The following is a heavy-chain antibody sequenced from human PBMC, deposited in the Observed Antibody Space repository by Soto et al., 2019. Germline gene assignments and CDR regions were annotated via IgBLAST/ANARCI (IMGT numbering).Heavy chain of an antibody. CDR1: VFTFGSYG. CDR3: SRAAKDYDFWSGHPNYYYYGMDV. J-gene: IGHJ6*02. V-gene: IGHV3-30*03. CDR2: ISYDGSNK. D-gene: IGHD3-3*01. Sequence: GGSLRLSCAASVFTFGSYGMHWVRQAPGKGLEWVAVISYDGSNKYYADSVKGRFTISRDNSKNTLYLQMNSLRAEDTAVYYCSRAAKDYDFWSGHPNYYYYGMDVWGQGTTVTVSS.